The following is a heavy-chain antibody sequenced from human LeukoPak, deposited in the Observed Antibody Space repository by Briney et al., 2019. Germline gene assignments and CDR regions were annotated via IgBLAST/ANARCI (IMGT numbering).Heavy chain of an antibody. D-gene: IGHD5-24*01. V-gene: IGHV4-34*01. CDR1: GGSFSGYY. CDR2: INHSGST. Sequence: SETLSLTCAVYGGSFSGYYWSWIRQPPGKGLEWIGEINHSGSTNYNPSLKSRVTISVDTSKNQFSLKLSSVTAADTAVYYCARLRALASWLQPKKYYFDYWGQGTLVTVSS. CDR3: ARLRALASWLQPKKYYFDY. J-gene: IGHJ4*02.